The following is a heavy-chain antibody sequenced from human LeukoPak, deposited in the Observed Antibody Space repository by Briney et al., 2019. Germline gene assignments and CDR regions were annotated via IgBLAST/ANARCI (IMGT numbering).Heavy chain of an antibody. J-gene: IGHJ4*02. CDR3: ASTGYSYGQYFDY. CDR1: DGSINSGSYY. CDR2: IYYSGST. D-gene: IGHD5-18*01. Sequence: SETLSLTCSVSDGSINSGSYYWGWIRQPPGTGLEWIGSIYYSGSTYYNPSLKSRVTISVDTSKNQFSLKLGSVTAADTAVYYCASTGYSYGQYFDYWGQGTLVTVSS. V-gene: IGHV4-39*01.